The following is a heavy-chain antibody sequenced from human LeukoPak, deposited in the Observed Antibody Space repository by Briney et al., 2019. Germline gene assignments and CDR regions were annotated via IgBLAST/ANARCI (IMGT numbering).Heavy chain of an antibody. CDR2: INNDGSST. D-gene: IGHD3-10*01. J-gene: IGHJ4*02. CDR1: GFTFSSYW. V-gene: IGHV3-74*01. CDR3: AKGKDYYLDY. Sequence: PGGSLRLSCGASGFTFSSYWMHWVRQAPGKGLVWVSRINNDGSSTSYADSVQGRFTISRDNAKNTLYLQMNSLRAEDTAVYYCAKGKDYYLDYWGQGTLATVSS.